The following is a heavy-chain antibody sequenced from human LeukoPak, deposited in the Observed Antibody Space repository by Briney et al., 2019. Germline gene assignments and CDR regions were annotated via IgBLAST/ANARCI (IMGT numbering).Heavy chain of an antibody. Sequence: GGSLGLSCAASGFTFSSYSMNWVRQAPGKGLEWVSSISSSSSYIYYADSVKGRFTISRDNAKNSLYLQMNSLRAEDTAVYYCARAGGYSGTRGDYWGQGTLVTVSS. CDR3: ARAGGYSGTRGDY. V-gene: IGHV3-21*01. D-gene: IGHD5-12*01. J-gene: IGHJ4*02. CDR2: ISSSSSYI. CDR1: GFTFSSYS.